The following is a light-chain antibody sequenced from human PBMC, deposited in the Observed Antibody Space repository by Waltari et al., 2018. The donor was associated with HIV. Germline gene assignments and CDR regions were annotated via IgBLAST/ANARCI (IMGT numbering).Light chain of an antibody. J-gene: IGLJ2*01. V-gene: IGLV2-11*01. CDR1: SSDIGGHNY. CDR3: CSFAGSYTWL. Sequence: QSALTQPRSVSGSPGQSVTISCTGTSSDIGGHNYVSWYQQLPGKVPKLRIYDLTKRPSGVPDRFSVSKSGITASLTISLLHAEYEAVYDCCSFAGSYTWLFGGGTKLTVL. CDR2: DLT.